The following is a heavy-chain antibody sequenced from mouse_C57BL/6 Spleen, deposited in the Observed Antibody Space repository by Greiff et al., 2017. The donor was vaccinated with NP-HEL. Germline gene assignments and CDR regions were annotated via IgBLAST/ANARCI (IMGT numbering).Heavy chain of an antibody. CDR3: ASSNPAWFAY. J-gene: IGHJ3*01. D-gene: IGHD2-5*01. V-gene: IGHV1-80*01. CDR1: GYAFSSYW. Sequence: VKLQESGAELVKPGASVKISCKASGYAFSSYWMNWVKQRPGRGLEWIGQIYPGDGDTNYNGKFKGKATLTADKSSSTAYMQLSSLTSEDSAVYFCASSNPAWFAYWGQGTLVTVSA. CDR2: IYPGDGDT.